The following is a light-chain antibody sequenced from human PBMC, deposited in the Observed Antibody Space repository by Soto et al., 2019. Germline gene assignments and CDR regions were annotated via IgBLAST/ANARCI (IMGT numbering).Light chain of an antibody. CDR1: QAIGIT. V-gene: IGKV3-15*01. J-gene: IGKJ4*01. CDR2: GAS. Sequence: IVMTQSPPTLSVSPGERVTLSRRASQAIGITLAWYQQKPGQTPRLLIYGASTRATGIPARFSGSGSGTEFTLTTNSLQSEDSAVYYCQRYNDWPLTFGGGTEVDI. CDR3: QRYNDWPLT.